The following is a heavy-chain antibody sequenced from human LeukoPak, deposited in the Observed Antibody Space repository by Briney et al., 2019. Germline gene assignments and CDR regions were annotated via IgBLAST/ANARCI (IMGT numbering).Heavy chain of an antibody. CDR2: IIPIFGTA. D-gene: IGHD3-10*01. Sequence: SVKVSCKASGGTFSSYAISWVRQAPGQGLEWMGRIIPIFGTANYAQKFQGRVTITTDESTSTAYMELSSLRSEDTAVYYCAREPLQTYYYGSGSYDWGQGTLVTVSS. J-gene: IGHJ4*02. CDR1: GGTFSSYA. V-gene: IGHV1-69*05. CDR3: AREPLQTYYYGSGSYD.